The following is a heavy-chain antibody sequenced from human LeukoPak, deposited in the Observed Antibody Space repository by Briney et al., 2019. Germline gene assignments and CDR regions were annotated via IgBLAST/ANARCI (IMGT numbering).Heavy chain of an antibody. CDR2: IYYSGST. D-gene: IGHD3-22*01. Sequence: SETLSLTCTVSGGSISSSSYYWGWIRQPPGKGLGWIGSIYYSGSTYYNPSLKSRVTISVDTSKNQFSLKLSSVTAADTAVYYCARHDRGPYDSSGYAIVAWGQGTLVTVSS. CDR3: ARHDRGPYDSSGYAIVA. J-gene: IGHJ5*02. V-gene: IGHV4-39*01. CDR1: GGSISSSSYY.